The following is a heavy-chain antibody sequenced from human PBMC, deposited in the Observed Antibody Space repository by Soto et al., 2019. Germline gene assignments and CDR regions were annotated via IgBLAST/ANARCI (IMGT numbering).Heavy chain of an antibody. J-gene: IGHJ3*02. CDR3: ARANDLNAFDM. Sequence: EVQLVESGGGLVQPGGSLRLSCVASGFSVSATKYMNWLRQAPDKGLEWVSVIYSGGTYYYADSVKGRFTISRHDSKNTLYLHMDSLRPEDTAVYFCARANDLNAFDMWGQGTMVTVSS. CDR1: GFSVSATKY. CDR2: IYSGGTY. V-gene: IGHV3-53*04.